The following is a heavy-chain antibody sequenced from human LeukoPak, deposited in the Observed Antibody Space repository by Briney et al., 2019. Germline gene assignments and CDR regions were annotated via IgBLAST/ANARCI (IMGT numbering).Heavy chain of an antibody. CDR1: GFTVSSNY. CDR2: IGGSGETA. J-gene: IGHJ4*02. CDR3: VKDSFWPPRALFEY. Sequence: GGSLRLSCAASGFTVSSNYMSWVRQAPGKGLEWVSAIGGSGETAYYADSVKGRFTISRDNSKNTLYLQMTSLRAEDTAMYYCVKDSFWPPRALFEYWGQGTLVTVSS. D-gene: IGHD3-3*01. V-gene: IGHV3-23*01.